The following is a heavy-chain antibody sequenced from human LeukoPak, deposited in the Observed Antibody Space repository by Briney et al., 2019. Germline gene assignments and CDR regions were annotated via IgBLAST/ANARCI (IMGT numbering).Heavy chain of an antibody. CDR1: GGSFSGYY. CDR2: INHRGST. J-gene: IGHJ4*02. D-gene: IGHD3-16*02. CDR3: AGEGGSYLYYFDY. Sequence: SETLYLTCAVYGGSFSGYYWSWILQPLWKGLERIGEINHRGSTNYNPSLKRRVIISVDASRNQFSLKLSSVTAADTAVYDCAGEGGSYLYYFDYWGQGTLVTGSP. V-gene: IGHV4-34*01.